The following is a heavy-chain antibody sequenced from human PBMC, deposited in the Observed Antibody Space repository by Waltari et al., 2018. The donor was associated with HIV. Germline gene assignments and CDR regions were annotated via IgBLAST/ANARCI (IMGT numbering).Heavy chain of an antibody. D-gene: IGHD3-3*01. Sequence: QVQLQESGPGLVKPSETLSLTCAVSGYSISSGYYWGWIRQPPGKGLGWIGSIYHSGSTYYNPSLKSRVTISVDTSKNRFSLKLSSVTAADTAVYYCARAGLRFLEWLSDYWGQGTLVTVSS. V-gene: IGHV4-38-2*01. CDR2: IYHSGST. J-gene: IGHJ4*02. CDR3: ARAGLRFLEWLSDY. CDR1: GYSISSGYY.